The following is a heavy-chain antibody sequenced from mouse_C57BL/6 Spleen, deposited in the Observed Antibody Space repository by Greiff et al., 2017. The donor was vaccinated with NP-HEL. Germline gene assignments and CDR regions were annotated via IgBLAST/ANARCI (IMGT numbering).Heavy chain of an antibody. Sequence: EVKVVESGGGLVKPGGSLKLSCAASGFTFSDYGMHWVRQAPEKGLEWVAYISSGSSTIYDADTVKGRFTISRDNAKNTLFLQMTSLRSEDTAMYYCARGRLGFDYWGQGTTLTVSS. CDR2: ISSGSSTI. D-gene: IGHD4-1*01. CDR3: ARGRLGFDY. CDR1: GFTFSDYG. V-gene: IGHV5-17*01. J-gene: IGHJ2*01.